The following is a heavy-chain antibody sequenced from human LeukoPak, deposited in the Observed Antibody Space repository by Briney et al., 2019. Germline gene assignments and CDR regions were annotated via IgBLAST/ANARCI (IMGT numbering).Heavy chain of an antibody. CDR1: GGSISNHY. CDR2: FYYSGST. Sequence: SETLSLTCTVSGGSISNHYWSWIRQPPGKGLEWIGYFYYSGSTTYNPSLKSRVTISVDTSKNQFSLNLRSVADADTAVYYCARGFGDNVVRYFDYWGQGTLVTVSS. CDR3: ARGFGDNVVRYFDY. D-gene: IGHD6-6*01. V-gene: IGHV4-59*11. J-gene: IGHJ4*02.